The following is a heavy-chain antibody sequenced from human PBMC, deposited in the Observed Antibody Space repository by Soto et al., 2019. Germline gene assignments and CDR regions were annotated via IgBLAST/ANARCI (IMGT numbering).Heavy chain of an antibody. CDR1: GFTFSSYA. V-gene: IGHV3-72*01. D-gene: IGHD2-15*01. CDR2: VRNKANSYTT. Sequence: PGGSLRLSCAASGFTFSSYAMSWVRQAPGKGLEWIGRVRNKANSYTTEYAASVRGRFTVSRDDSKNSLYLQMNSLKTEDTAMYYCVRNLASGGTYYFDYWGQGTLVTVSS. J-gene: IGHJ4*02. CDR3: VRNLASGGTYYFDY.